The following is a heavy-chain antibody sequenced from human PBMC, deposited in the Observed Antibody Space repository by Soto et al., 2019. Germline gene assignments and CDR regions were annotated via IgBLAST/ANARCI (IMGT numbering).Heavy chain of an antibody. D-gene: IGHD3-3*01. J-gene: IGHJ6*02. CDR2: IYPGDSDT. CDR1: GYSFTSYW. CDR3: ARAIFWSGYYTGMNGMDV. V-gene: IGHV5-51*01. Sequence: GESLKISCKGSGYSFTSYWIGWVRQMPGKGLEWMGIIYPGDSDTRYSPSFQGQVTISADKSISNAYLQWSSLKASHTAMYYCARAIFWSGYYTGMNGMDVWGQGTTVTVSS.